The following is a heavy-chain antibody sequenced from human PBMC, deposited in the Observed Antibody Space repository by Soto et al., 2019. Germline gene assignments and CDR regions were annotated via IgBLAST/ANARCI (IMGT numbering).Heavy chain of an antibody. CDR1: GFTFTNYA. Sequence: QVQLVESGGGVVQPGRSLRLSCAASGFTFTNYAMHWVRQAPGKGLEWVAFTSYDRTDKNHADSVKGRFTISRDNSKNTLYLQMSSLRAEDTAVYYCAREGIVGATRGYYFDYWGQGTLVTVSS. J-gene: IGHJ4*02. V-gene: IGHV3-30-3*01. CDR2: TSYDRTDK. D-gene: IGHD1-26*01. CDR3: AREGIVGATRGYYFDY.